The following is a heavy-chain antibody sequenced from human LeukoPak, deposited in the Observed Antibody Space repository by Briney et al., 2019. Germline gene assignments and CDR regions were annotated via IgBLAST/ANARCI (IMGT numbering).Heavy chain of an antibody. CDR1: GFTFSSYW. J-gene: IGHJ4*02. D-gene: IGHD1-26*01. V-gene: IGHV3-74*01. CDR3: ARGGRYGGRFDY. Sequence: AGGSLRLSCAACGFTFSSYWMHWVRQAPGKGLVWVSRINGDGYSTAYADSVKGRFTISRDNAKNTLYLQMNSLRAEDTAVYYCARGGRYGGRFDYWGQGTLVTVSS. CDR2: INGDGYST.